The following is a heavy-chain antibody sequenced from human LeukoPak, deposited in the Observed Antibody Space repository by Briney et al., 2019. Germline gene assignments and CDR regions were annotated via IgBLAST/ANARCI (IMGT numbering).Heavy chain of an antibody. Sequence: GGSLRLSCAASGFTFTNNFMSWVRQVPGKGLEWVANIKQDGSETTYADSVRGRFTIFRDNAKDSVDLQMNSLRAEDSATYYCVREGFYFFDFWGQGTLVTVSS. J-gene: IGHJ4*01. CDR2: IKQDGSET. CDR1: GFTFTNNF. CDR3: VREGFYFFDF. V-gene: IGHV3-7*01.